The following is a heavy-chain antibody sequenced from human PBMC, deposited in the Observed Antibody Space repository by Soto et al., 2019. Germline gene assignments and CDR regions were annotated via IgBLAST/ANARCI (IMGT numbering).Heavy chain of an antibody. D-gene: IGHD5-18*01. CDR2: IWYDGSNK. CDR1: GFSFSSYG. V-gene: IGHV3-33*01. J-gene: IGHJ6*02. CDR3: ARSTTAMVPMDV. Sequence: QVQLVESGGGVVQPGRSLRLSCAASGFSFSSYGMHWVRQAPGKGREWVAVIWYDGSNKYYADSVKGRFIISRDNFKNRLYLQMNSLRVEDTAVYYCARSTTAMVPMDVWGQGTTVTVSS.